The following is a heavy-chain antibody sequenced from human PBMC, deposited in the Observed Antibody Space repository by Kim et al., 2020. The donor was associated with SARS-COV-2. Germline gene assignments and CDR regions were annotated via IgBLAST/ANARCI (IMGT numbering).Heavy chain of an antibody. Sequence: ASVKVSCKASGYTFTSYGISWVRQAPGQGLEWMGWISAYNGNTNYAQKLQGRVTMTTDTSTSTAYMELRSLRSDDTAVYYCARGGSPQGHYYYYYGMDVWGQGTTVTASS. V-gene: IGHV1-18*01. J-gene: IGHJ6*02. CDR3: ARGGSPQGHYYYYYGMDV. CDR1: GYTFTSYG. D-gene: IGHD3-16*01. CDR2: ISAYNGNT.